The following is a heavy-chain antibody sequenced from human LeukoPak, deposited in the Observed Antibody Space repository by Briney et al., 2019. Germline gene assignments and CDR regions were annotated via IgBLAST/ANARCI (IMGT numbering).Heavy chain of an antibody. CDR1: GGSISSYY. J-gene: IGHJ3*02. V-gene: IGHV4-4*07. CDR3: ARLYASSSQHAFDI. D-gene: IGHD2/OR15-2a*01. Sequence: SETLSLTCTVSGGSISSYYWSWIRRPAGKGLEWIGRIYTSGSTNYNPSLKSRVTMSVDTSKNQFSLKLSSVTAADTAVYYCARLYASSSQHAFDIWGQGTMVTVSP. CDR2: IYTSGST.